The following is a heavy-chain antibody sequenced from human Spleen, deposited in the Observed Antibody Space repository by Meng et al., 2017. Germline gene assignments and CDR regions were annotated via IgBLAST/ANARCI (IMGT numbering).Heavy chain of an antibody. V-gene: IGHV3-23*01. CDR2: ISGSGGST. CDR1: GFTFSSYA. J-gene: IGHJ4*02. Sequence: GGSLRLSCAASGFTFSSYAMSWVRQAPGKGLEWVSAISGSGGSTYYADSVKGRFTISRDNSKNTLYLQMNSLRAEDTAVYYCAREYYDILTGYYKYFDYWSQGKLVNVAS. CDR3: AREYYDILTGYYKYFDY. D-gene: IGHD3-9*01.